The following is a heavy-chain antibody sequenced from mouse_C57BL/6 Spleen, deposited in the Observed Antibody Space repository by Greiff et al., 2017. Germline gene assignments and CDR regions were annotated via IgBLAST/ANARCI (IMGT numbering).Heavy chain of an antibody. V-gene: IGHV3-6*01. Sequence: EVQLQQSGPGLVKPSQSLSLTCSVTGYSITSGYYWNWIRQFPGNKLEWMGYISYDGSNNYNPSLKNRISITRDTSKHQFFLKLNSVTTEDTATYYCARDYDGPYYYAMDYWGQGTSVTVSS. D-gene: IGHD2-3*01. J-gene: IGHJ4*01. CDR2: ISYDGSN. CDR1: GYSITSGYY. CDR3: ARDYDGPYYYAMDY.